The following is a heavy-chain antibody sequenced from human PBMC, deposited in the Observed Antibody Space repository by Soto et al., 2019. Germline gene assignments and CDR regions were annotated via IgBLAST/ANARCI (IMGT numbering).Heavy chain of an antibody. J-gene: IGHJ4*02. Sequence: EVQLLESGGGSVQPGGSLRLSCAASGFTFRRYAMSWVRQAPGKGLEWVSAVSDDSSTYYADSVKGRFTVSRDNSKNTVYLQMNSLRAEDTAVYFCAKEFPCSGGRCTHFDYWGQGTLVTVSS. CDR1: GFTFRRYA. V-gene: IGHV3-23*01. D-gene: IGHD2-15*01. CDR3: AKEFPCSGGRCTHFDY. CDR2: VSDDSST.